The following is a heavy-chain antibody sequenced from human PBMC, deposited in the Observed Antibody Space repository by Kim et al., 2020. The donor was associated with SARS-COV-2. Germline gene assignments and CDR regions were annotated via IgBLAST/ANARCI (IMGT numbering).Heavy chain of an antibody. CDR2: GGP. J-gene: IGHJ4*02. CDR3: ARESGGDFDY. Sequence: GGPNSTPSLKSRVTISVDTSKNQFSLKLSSVTAADTAVYYCARESGGDFDYWGQGTLVTVSS. V-gene: IGHV4-31*02.